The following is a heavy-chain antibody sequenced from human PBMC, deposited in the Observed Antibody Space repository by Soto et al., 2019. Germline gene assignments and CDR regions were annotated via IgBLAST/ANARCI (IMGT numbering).Heavy chain of an antibody. D-gene: IGHD3-10*02. J-gene: IGHJ2*01. V-gene: IGHV4-4*02. Sequence: QVRLQESGPGVVKPSETPSLTCGVFGMSISSNVWWSWVRQSPGKGLEWIAEIYHSGGITYNPSLKSRVTISVDKAGNQFSLKMTSVTAADTAMYYCARLVRVVVNEGVHWTFDLWGRGSLVSVSS. CDR1: GMSISSNVW. CDR2: IYHSGGI. CDR3: ARLVRVVVNEGVHWTFDL.